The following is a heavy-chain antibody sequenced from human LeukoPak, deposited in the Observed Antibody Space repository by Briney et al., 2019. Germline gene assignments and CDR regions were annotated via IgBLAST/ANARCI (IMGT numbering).Heavy chain of an antibody. V-gene: IGHV1-69*13. Sequence: GASVKVSCKASGGTFSSYAISWVRQAPGQGLEWMGGIIPIFGTANYAQKFQGRVTITADESTSTAYMELSSLRSEDTAVYYCARGEGRQERRSLYYYYMDVWGKGTTVTVSS. CDR3: ARGEGRQERRSLYYYYMDV. CDR1: GGTFSSYA. CDR2: IIPIFGTA. J-gene: IGHJ6*03. D-gene: IGHD1-1*01.